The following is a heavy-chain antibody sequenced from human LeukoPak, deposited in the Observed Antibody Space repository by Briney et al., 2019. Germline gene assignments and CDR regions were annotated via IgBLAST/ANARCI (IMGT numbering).Heavy chain of an antibody. CDR3: ASARYSSSGERGGVDY. V-gene: IGHV4-39*07. CDR1: GGSISSSSYY. D-gene: IGHD6-6*01. J-gene: IGHJ4*02. Sequence: PSETLSLTCTVSGGSISSSSYYWGWIRQPPGKGLEWIGSIYYSGSTYYNPSLKSRVTISVDTSKNQFSLKLSSVTAADTAVYYCASARYSSSGERGGVDYWGQGTLVTVSS. CDR2: IYYSGST.